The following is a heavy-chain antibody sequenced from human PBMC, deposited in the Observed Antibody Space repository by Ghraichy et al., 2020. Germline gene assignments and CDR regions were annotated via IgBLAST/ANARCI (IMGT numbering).Heavy chain of an antibody. CDR1: GYTFTSYD. CDR2: MNPNSGNT. CDR3: ATGLATGTTGWFDP. Sequence: ASVKVSCKASGYTFTSYDINWVRQATGQGLEWMGWMNPNSGNTGYAQKFQGRVTMTRNTSINTAYMELSSLSSEDTAVYYWATGLATGTTGWFDPWGQGTLVTVSS. J-gene: IGHJ5*02. D-gene: IGHD1-7*01. V-gene: IGHV1-8*01.